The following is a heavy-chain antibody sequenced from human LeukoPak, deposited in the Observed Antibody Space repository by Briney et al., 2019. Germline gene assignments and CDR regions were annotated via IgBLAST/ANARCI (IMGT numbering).Heavy chain of an antibody. D-gene: IGHD2-2*01. CDR2: ISSSGTTI. J-gene: IGHJ4*02. CDR1: GFTFSSYE. Sequence: PGGSLRLSCAASGFTFSSYEMNWVRQAPGKGLQWVSDISSSGTTIYYADSVKGRFTNSRDNAKNSLYLQMNSLRAEDTAVYYCARKYCSTTSCLFDNWGQGTLVTVSS. V-gene: IGHV3-48*03. CDR3: ARKYCSTTSCLFDN.